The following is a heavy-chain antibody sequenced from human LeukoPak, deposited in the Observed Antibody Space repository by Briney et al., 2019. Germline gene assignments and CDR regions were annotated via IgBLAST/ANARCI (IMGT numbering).Heavy chain of an antibody. CDR2: IKEDERAK. CDR3: ARAVDVADY. J-gene: IGHJ4*02. V-gene: IGHV3-7*01. CDR1: GFIFTDTW. Sequence: HPGGSLRPSCVASGFIFTDTWMSWVRQAPGKGLDWVANIKEDERAKFYADSVRGRFTISRDNAKDSVYLEMNILRVEDTAVYYCARAVDVADYWGRGTLVTVSS. D-gene: IGHD3-16*01.